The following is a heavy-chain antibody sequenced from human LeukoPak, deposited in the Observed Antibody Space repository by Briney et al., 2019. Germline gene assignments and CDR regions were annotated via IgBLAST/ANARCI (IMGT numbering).Heavy chain of an antibody. V-gene: IGHV3-21*01. CDR3: ARDPEDGDYFDY. J-gene: IGHJ4*02. D-gene: IGHD4-17*01. Sequence: GGSLRLSCAASGFTFSSYSMNWVRQAPGKGLEWVSSISSSSSYIYYADSVKGRFTISRDNAKNSLYLQMNSLRAEDTAVYYCARDPEDGDYFDYWGQGTLVTVSS. CDR2: ISSSSSYI. CDR1: GFTFSSYS.